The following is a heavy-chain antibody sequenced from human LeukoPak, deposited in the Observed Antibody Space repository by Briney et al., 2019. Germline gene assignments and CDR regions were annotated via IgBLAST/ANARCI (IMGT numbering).Heavy chain of an antibody. V-gene: IGHV4-39*02. D-gene: IGHD2-2*01. CDR1: GGSISSSSHY. J-gene: IGHJ5*02. CDR2: IYDSGST. Sequence: SETLSLTCTVSGGSISSSSHYWGWIRQPPGKGLEWIGSIYDSGSTYYNPSLKSRVTISVDTSKNQFSLKLSSVTAADTAVYYCAREKRQYGNWFDPWGQGTLVTVSS. CDR3: AREKRQYGNWFDP.